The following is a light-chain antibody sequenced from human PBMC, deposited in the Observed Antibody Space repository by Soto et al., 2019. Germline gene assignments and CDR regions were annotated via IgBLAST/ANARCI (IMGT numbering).Light chain of an antibody. CDR2: GAS. CDR3: QQHGSSPRS. V-gene: IGKV3-20*01. J-gene: IGKJ1*01. Sequence: EIVWTQSPGTLSLSPGERATLSCRASQSVSSYLAWYQQKPGQAPRLLIYGASSRATGIPDRFSGSGSGTDFTLTISRLEPEDFAVYYCQQHGSSPRSFGQGTKVEIK. CDR1: QSVSSY.